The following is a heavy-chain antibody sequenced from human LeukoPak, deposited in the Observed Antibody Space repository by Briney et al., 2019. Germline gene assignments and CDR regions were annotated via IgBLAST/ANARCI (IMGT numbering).Heavy chain of an antibody. J-gene: IGHJ4*02. Sequence: GASVKVSCKASGYTFTGYYMHWVRQAPGQGLEWMGWINPNGGGTNYAQKFQGRVTMTRDTSISTAYMELSRLRSDDTAVYYCARGGHITMVRGVIIYFDYWGQGTLVTVSS. V-gene: IGHV1-2*02. CDR1: GYTFTGYY. CDR3: ARGGHITMVRGVIIYFDY. D-gene: IGHD3-10*01. CDR2: INPNGGGT.